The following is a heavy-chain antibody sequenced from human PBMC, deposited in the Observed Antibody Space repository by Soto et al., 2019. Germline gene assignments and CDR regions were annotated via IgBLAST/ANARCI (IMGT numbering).Heavy chain of an antibody. J-gene: IGHJ5*02. D-gene: IGHD4-17*01. CDR3: ARTMTTSGWFDP. CDR1: CGPITSGGYS. V-gene: IGHV4-30-2*01. CDR2: IYHSGGT. Sequence: SETLSLTCAVSCGPITSGGYSWSWIRQPPGKGLEWIGYIYHSGGTYYNPSLKSRVTLSIDRTKKQFSLKLKSVTAADTAVYFCARTMTTSGWFDPWGQGTLVTVSS.